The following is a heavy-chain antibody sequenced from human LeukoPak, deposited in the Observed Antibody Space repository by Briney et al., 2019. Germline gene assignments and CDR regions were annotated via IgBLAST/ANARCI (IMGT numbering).Heavy chain of an antibody. J-gene: IGHJ4*02. Sequence: GGSLGLSCAASGFPFSGYWMSWVRQAPGRGLEWVANIKQGGSEKYSVDSVKGRLNISRDNAKNSLYLQLNTLRAEDTAVYYCARGRRYSSGWYWDYWGQGTLVTVSS. CDR2: IKQGGSEK. V-gene: IGHV3-7*01. CDR1: GFPFSGYW. CDR3: ARGRRYSSGWYWDY. D-gene: IGHD6-19*01.